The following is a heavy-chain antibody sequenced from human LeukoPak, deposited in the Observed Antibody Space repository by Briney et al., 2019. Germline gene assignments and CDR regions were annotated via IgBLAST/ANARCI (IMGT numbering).Heavy chain of an antibody. J-gene: IGHJ6*03. V-gene: IGHV3-74*01. CDR1: GMIFNNHW. D-gene: IGHD3/OR15-3a*01. CDR3: VRDVRGIGQDYYYMDV. Sequence: PGGSLRLSCAASGMIFNNHWMHWVRQAPGKGLVWVARINKDGRSTTYADSVKGRFTISRDNAKNTLSLQMNSLRAEDTAQYYCVRDVRGIGQDYYYMDVWGKGTTVTVSS. CDR2: INKDGRST.